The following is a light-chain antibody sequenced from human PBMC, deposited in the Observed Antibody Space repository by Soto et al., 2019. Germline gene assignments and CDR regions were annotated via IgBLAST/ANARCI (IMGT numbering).Light chain of an antibody. V-gene: IGKV1-5*03. CDR2: KAS. CDR3: QQYSSYSWT. CDR1: QSISSW. Sequence: DIQMTQSPSTLSASVGDRVTITCRASQSISSWLAWYQQKPGKAPKLLIYKASSLESGVPSRFSGSGFGTVFTLTISSLQPDDFAAYYCQQYSSYSWTFGQGTNVEIK. J-gene: IGKJ1*01.